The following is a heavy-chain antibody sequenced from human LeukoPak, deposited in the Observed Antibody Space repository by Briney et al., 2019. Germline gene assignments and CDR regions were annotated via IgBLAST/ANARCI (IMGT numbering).Heavy chain of an antibody. CDR1: GGSISSYY. D-gene: IGHD3-16*02. CDR2: IYTSGST. J-gene: IGHJ4*02. CDR3: AREADHDYVWGSYRYVDY. V-gene: IGHV4-4*07. Sequence: SETLSLTCTASGGSISSYYWSWIRQPAGKGLEWIGRIYTSGSTNYNPSLKSRVTMSVDTSKNQFSLKLSSVTAADTAVYYCAREADHDYVWGSYRYVDYWGQGTLVTVPS.